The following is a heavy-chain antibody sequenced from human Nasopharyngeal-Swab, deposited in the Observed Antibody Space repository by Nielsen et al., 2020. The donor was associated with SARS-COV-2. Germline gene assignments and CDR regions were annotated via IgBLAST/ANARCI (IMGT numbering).Heavy chain of an antibody. D-gene: IGHD2-2*01. J-gene: IGHJ6*02. CDR3: ARRGRCSGSSCDMDV. V-gene: IGHV1-46*02. Sequence: ASVKVSCKASGYTFNKYYIHWVRQAPGQGLEWMGMINPGSSGTTYAQKFQGRVTMTRDTSTSTVFMDLSSLRSEDTAVYYCARRGRCSGSSCDMDVWGQGTTVTVSS. CDR1: GYTFNKYY. CDR2: INPGSSGT.